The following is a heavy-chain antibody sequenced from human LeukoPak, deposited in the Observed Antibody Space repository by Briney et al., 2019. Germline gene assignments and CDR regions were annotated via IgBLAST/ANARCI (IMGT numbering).Heavy chain of an antibody. V-gene: IGHV3-9*01. D-gene: IGHD6-19*01. Sequence: GGSLRLSCAASGFTFDDYAMHWVRQAPGKGLEWVSGISWNSGSIGYADSVKGRFTISRDNAKNSLYLQMNSLRAEDTALYYCAKDISLAVAGIGDWGQGTLVTVSS. CDR1: GFTFDDYA. CDR3: AKDISLAVAGIGD. CDR2: ISWNSGSI. J-gene: IGHJ4*02.